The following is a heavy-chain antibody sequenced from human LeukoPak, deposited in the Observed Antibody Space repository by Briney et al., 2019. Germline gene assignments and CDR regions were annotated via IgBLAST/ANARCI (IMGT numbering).Heavy chain of an antibody. Sequence: GGSLRLSCAASGFTFSSYAMSWVRQAPGKGLEWVSAISGSGGSTYYADSVEGRFTISRDNSKNTLYLQMNSLRAEDTAVYYCAKGYYYDSSGYYMFAFDYWGQGTLVTVSS. CDR2: ISGSGGST. CDR3: AKGYYYDSSGYYMFAFDY. CDR1: GFTFSSYA. J-gene: IGHJ4*02. V-gene: IGHV3-23*01. D-gene: IGHD3-22*01.